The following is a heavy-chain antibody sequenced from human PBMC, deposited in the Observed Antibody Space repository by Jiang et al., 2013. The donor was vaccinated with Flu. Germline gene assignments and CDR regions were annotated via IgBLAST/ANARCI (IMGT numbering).Heavy chain of an antibody. Sequence: QTLSLTCAISGDSVSSDSVAWNWIRQSPSRGLEWLGRTFFRSNWYNDYAVSVKSRVTIKPDTSKNQFSLQLNSVTPEDTAVYFCARTPTNYYGSGSYLYYYHGMDVWGQGTTVTVPS. J-gene: IGHJ6*02. CDR1: GDSVSSDSVA. CDR3: ARTPTNYYGSGSYLYYYHGMDV. CDR2: TFFRSNWYN. V-gene: IGHV6-1*01. D-gene: IGHD3-10*01.